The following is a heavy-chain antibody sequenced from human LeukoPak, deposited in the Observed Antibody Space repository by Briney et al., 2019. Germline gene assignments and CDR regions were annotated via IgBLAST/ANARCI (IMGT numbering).Heavy chain of an antibody. Sequence: ASVNVSFKVSGYTLTDLYMHWVRQAPGQGLEWMGGFNPEDGETIYAQKFQGRVTMTKDTSTDTAYMELSSLSSDDAAMYYRARRVSASCRGTNCYWGPGTAGSWGKGTLVTVSS. V-gene: IGHV1-24*01. CDR1: GYTLTDLY. CDR3: ARRVSASCRGTNCYWGPGTAGS. D-gene: IGHD2-15*01. J-gene: IGHJ4*02. CDR2: FNPEDGET.